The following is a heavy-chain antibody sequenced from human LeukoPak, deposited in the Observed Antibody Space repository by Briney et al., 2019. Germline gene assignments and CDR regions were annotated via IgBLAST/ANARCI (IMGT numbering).Heavy chain of an antibody. Sequence: ASVKVSCKASGYTFTGYYMHWVRQAPGQGLEWMGWINPNRGGTNYAQKFQGRVTMTRDTSISTAYMELSRLRSDDTAVYYCTSGGFDSSGYHYHDYWGQGTLVTVSS. CDR3: TSGGFDSSGYHYHDY. D-gene: IGHD3-22*01. J-gene: IGHJ4*02. CDR2: INPNRGGT. V-gene: IGHV1-2*02. CDR1: GYTFTGYY.